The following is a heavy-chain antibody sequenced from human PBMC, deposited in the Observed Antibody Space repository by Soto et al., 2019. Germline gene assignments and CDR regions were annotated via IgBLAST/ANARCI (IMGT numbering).Heavy chain of an antibody. V-gene: IGHV1-69*01. D-gene: IGHD4-17*01. CDR3: SSVTTTYYYYYGMDV. J-gene: IGHJ6*02. CDR2: IIPIFGTA. CDR1: GGTFSSYA. Sequence: QVQLVQSGAEVKKPGSSVKVSCKASGGTFSSYAISWVRQAPGQGLEWMGGIIPIFGTANYAQKFQGRVTITADESTSTAYMEPSSLRSEDKAVYYCSSVTTTYYYYYGMDVWGQGTTVTVSS.